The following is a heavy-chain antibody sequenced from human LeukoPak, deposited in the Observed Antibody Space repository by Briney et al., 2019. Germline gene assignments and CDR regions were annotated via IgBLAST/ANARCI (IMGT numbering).Heavy chain of an antibody. CDR2: ITESGDTT. Sequence: GGSLRLSCAASGFTFSSYAMSWVRQAPGKGLEWVSSITESGDTTYYLDSVKGRFTISRDNSKNTLYLQMNSLRAEDTAVYYCAKEVRSNWGDWFDPWGQGTLVTVSS. CDR3: AKEVRSNWGDWFDP. J-gene: IGHJ5*02. V-gene: IGHV3-23*01. CDR1: GFTFSSYA. D-gene: IGHD3-10*01.